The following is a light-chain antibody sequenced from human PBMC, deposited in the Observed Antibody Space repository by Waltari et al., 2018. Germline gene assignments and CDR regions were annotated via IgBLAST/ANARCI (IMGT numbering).Light chain of an antibody. V-gene: IGKV1-33*01. Sequence: DIQMTQSPSSLSASVGDRVTITCQASRDINNYLNWYQQKPGKSPKILIYDASTLETGVPSRFSGSGSGTDFVFTISRLQAEDIATYYCQHYDGVPPWTFGQGTRVDFK. CDR3: QHYDGVPPWT. CDR1: RDINNY. J-gene: IGKJ1*01. CDR2: DAS.